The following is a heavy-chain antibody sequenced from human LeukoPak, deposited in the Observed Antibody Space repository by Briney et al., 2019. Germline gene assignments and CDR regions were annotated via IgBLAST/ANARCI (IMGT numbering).Heavy chain of an antibody. D-gene: IGHD3-22*01. CDR3: ARVWDYYDSSGSGAFEI. CDR2: ISVYNGNT. Sequence: GASVKVSCKASGYTFNSYAISWVRQAPGQGLEWMGSISVYNGNTKYAQKLQGRVTMTTDTSTNTAYVELRSLRSDDTAVYYCARVWDYYDSSGSGAFEIWGQGTVVTVSS. CDR1: GYTFNSYA. J-gene: IGHJ3*02. V-gene: IGHV1-18*01.